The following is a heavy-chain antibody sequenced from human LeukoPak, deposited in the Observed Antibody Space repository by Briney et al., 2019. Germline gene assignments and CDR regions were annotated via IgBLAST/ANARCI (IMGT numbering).Heavy chain of an antibody. CDR1: GFTFSSYS. V-gene: IGHV3-23*01. CDR2: ISGSGGST. Sequence: HPGGSLRLSCAASGFTFSSYSMNWVRQAPGKGLEWVSAISGSGGSTYYADSVKGRFTISRDNSKNTLYLQMNSLRAEDTAVYYCAKDLRYSSSWYSGLFDYWGQGTLVTVSP. J-gene: IGHJ4*02. CDR3: AKDLRYSSSWYSGLFDY. D-gene: IGHD6-13*01.